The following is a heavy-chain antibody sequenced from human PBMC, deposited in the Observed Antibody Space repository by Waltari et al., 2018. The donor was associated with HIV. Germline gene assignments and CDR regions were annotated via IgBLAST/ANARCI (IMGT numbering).Heavy chain of an antibody. J-gene: IGHJ6*02. CDR3: AREPGWGSRAYYYGMDV. Sequence: QVQLQQSGPGLVKPSQTLSLTCAISGDSVSSNSPAWNWLRQSPSRGLEWLGRTYYRSKWYNDYAVSVKSRITINPDTSKNQFSLQLNSVTPEDTAVYYCAREPGWGSRAYYYGMDVWGQGTTVTVSS. D-gene: IGHD7-27*01. V-gene: IGHV6-1*01. CDR1: GDSVSSNSPA. CDR2: TYYRSKWYN.